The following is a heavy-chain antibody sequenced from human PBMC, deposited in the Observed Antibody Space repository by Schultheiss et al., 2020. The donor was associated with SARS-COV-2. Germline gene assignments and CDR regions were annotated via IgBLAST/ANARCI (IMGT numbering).Heavy chain of an antibody. D-gene: IGHD6-13*01. J-gene: IGHJ6*02. CDR3: ARDLAAANYYYYGMDV. CDR2: ISSGSNSI. V-gene: IGHV3-21*04. CDR1: GFTFSSHA. Sequence: GGSLRLSCAASGFTFSSHAMHWVRQAPGKGLEWVSSISSGSNSIYYADSVKGRFTISRDNAKNSLYLHMNSLRAEDTAVYYCARDLAAANYYYYGMDVWGQGTTVTVSS.